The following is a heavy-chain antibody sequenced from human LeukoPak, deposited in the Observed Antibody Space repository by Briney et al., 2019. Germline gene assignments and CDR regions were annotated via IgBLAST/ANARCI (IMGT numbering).Heavy chain of an antibody. D-gene: IGHD5/OR15-5a*01. CDR2: IYYSGST. Sequence: SETLSLTCTVSGGSISSGGYYWSWLRQHPGKGLEWIGYIYYSGSTYYNPPLKSRVTISVDTSKNQFSLKMSSVTAADTAVYYCARRVSYPIGAFDIWGQGTMVTVSS. CDR3: ARRVSYPIGAFDI. V-gene: IGHV4-31*03. J-gene: IGHJ3*02. CDR1: GGSISSGGYY.